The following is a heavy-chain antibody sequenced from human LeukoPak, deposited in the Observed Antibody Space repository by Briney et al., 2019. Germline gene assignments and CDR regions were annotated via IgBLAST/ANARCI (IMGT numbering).Heavy chain of an antibody. D-gene: IGHD6-19*01. CDR3: TRSMTAGSSLWGY. Sequence: GGSLRLSCAASGFTFSNYWMNWVRQAPGKGLAWVSRINSDGRIINYADSVKGRFTISRDNAKNTLYLQMNSLRSEDTAVYYCTRSMTAGSSLWGYWGQGSLVTVSS. V-gene: IGHV3-74*01. CDR2: INSDGRII. J-gene: IGHJ4*02. CDR1: GFTFSNYW.